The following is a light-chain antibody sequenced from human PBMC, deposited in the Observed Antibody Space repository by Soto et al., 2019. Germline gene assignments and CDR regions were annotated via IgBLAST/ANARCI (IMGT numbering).Light chain of an antibody. J-gene: IGKJ4*01. CDR3: QQHSNWPLT. Sequence: EMVMTQSAATLSVSPGERATLSCRASQSVSSKLSCYQQKPGQAPRLLIYGASTRATGIPARFSGSGSGTEFTLTISSLEPEDFAVYYCQQHSNWPLTFGGGTKV. CDR2: GAS. V-gene: IGKV3-15*01. CDR1: QSVSSK.